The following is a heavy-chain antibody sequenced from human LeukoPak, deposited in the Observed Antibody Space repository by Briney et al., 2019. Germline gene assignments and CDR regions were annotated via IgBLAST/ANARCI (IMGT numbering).Heavy chain of an antibody. J-gene: IGHJ5*02. CDR2: ISSSGSTI. CDR3: ARVLYYYGSGSFDP. D-gene: IGHD3-10*01. V-gene: IGHV3-48*03. CDR1: GFTFSSYE. Sequence: GGSLRLSCAASGFTFSSYEMNWVRQAPGKGLEWVSYISSSGSTIYYADSVKGRFTISRDNAKNSLYLQMNGLRAEDTAVYYCARVLYYYGSGSFDPWGQGTLVTVSS.